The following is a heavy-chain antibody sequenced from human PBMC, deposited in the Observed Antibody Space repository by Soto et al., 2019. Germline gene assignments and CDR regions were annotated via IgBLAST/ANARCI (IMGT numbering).Heavy chain of an antibody. Sequence: QVQLVQSGAEVKKPGASVKVSCKASGYTFTSYAMHWVRQAPGQRLEWMGWINAGNGNTKYSQKLQGRVTITRDTSASTAYMELSSLRSEDTAVYYCARRAVARVDYWGQGTLVTVSS. CDR3: ARRAVARVDY. D-gene: IGHD6-19*01. CDR2: INAGNGNT. V-gene: IGHV1-3*01. J-gene: IGHJ4*02. CDR1: GYTFTSYA.